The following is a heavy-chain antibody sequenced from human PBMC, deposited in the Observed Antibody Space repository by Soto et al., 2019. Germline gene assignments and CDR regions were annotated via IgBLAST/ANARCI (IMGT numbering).Heavy chain of an antibody. CDR2: TKDKAYSYTT. Sequence: EVQLVESGGDLVQPGGCLRLSCSASGFSLSDLFKDWVRQDPGKGLEWVGRTKDKAYSYTTEYAASMKGRFTISRDESRTSLYLLMISLKTEDTAVYYCATIRGVFGYWGQGTLVTVST. D-gene: IGHD3-10*01. CDR3: ATIRGVFGY. V-gene: IGHV3-72*01. J-gene: IGHJ4*02. CDR1: GFSLSDLF.